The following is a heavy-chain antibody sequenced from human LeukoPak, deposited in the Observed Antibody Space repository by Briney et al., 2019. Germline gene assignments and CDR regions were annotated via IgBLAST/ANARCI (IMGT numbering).Heavy chain of an antibody. CDR1: GGSISSSSYY. V-gene: IGHV4-39*06. CDR3: AREGGPIVLGESYFDY. CDR2: IYYSGST. Sequence: PSETLSLTCTVSGGSISSSSYYWGWIRQPPGKGLEWIGSIYYSGSTYYNPSLKSRVTISVDTSKNQFPLKLSSVTAADTAVYYCAREGGPIVLGESYFDYWGQGTLVTVSS. D-gene: IGHD2/OR15-2a*01. J-gene: IGHJ4*02.